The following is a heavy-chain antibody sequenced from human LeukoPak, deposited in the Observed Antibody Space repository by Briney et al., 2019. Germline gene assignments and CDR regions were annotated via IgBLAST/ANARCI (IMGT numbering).Heavy chain of an antibody. CDR3: AKGAKQWLVPHDAFDI. CDR1: GFTFSSYG. J-gene: IGHJ3*02. CDR2: ISYDGSNK. D-gene: IGHD6-19*01. Sequence: PGGSLRLSCAASGFTFSSYGMRWVRQAPGKGLEWVAVISYDGSNKYYADSVKGRFTISRDNSKNTLYLQMNSLRAEDTAVYYCAKGAKQWLVPHDAFDIWGQGTMVTVSS. V-gene: IGHV3-30*18.